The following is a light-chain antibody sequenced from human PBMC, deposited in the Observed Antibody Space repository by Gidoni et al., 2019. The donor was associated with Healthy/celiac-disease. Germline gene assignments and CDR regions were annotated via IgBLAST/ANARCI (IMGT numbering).Light chain of an antibody. CDR1: KLGDKY. CDR2: QDS. CDR3: QAWDSSTHVV. J-gene: IGLJ2*01. V-gene: IGLV3-1*01. Sequence: SYELTQPPSVSVSPGQTASITCSGAKLGDKYACWYQQKPGQSPVLVIYQDSKRPSGIPERLSGSNSGNKATLTISGTQAMDEADYYCQAWDSSTHVVFGGGTKLTVL.